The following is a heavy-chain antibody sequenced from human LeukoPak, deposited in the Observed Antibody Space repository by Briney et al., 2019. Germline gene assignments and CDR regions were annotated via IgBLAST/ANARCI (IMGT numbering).Heavy chain of an antibody. CDR3: AKDLAAAKDWYYYYYMDV. CDR2: ISGSGDNT. J-gene: IGHJ6*03. V-gene: IGHV3-23*01. CDR1: GFTFSSYA. Sequence: PGGSLRLSCAASGFTFSSYAMSWVRQAPGEGLGWVSGISGSGDNTYYADSVKGRFTISRDNSKNTLYLQMNSLRAEDTAVYYCAKDLAAAKDWYYYYYMDVWGKGTTVTISS. D-gene: IGHD6-13*01.